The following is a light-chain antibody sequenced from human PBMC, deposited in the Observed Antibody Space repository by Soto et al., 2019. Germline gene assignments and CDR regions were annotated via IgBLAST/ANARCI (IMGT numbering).Light chain of an antibody. CDR2: DAS. V-gene: IGKV1-5*01. J-gene: IGKJ1*01. Sequence: DIQMTQSPSTLSASVGDRVTITCRASQSISSWLAWYQQKPGKAPKLLIYDASSLESGVPSRFSGSGSGTEFTLTISSLQPEDFTTYFCLQHSSYPPTFGQGTKVDIK. CDR3: LQHSSYPPT. CDR1: QSISSW.